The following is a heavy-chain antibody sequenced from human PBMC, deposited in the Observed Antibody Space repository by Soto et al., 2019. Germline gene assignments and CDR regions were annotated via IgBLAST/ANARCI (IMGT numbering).Heavy chain of an antibody. CDR3: ARGGWFGERYGMDV. CDR1: GFTFSSYA. Sequence: GGSLRLSCAASGFTFSSYAMHWVRQAPGKGLEWVAVISYDGSNKYYADSVKGRFTISRDNSKNTLYLQMNSLRAEDTAVYYCARGGWFGERYGMDVWGQGTTVTAP. D-gene: IGHD3-10*01. CDR2: ISYDGSNK. J-gene: IGHJ6*02. V-gene: IGHV3-30-3*01.